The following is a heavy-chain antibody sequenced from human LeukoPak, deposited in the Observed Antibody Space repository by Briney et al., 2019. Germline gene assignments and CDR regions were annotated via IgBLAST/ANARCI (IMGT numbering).Heavy chain of an antibody. CDR3: ARTDAFDI. Sequence: GGSLRLSCAASGFTFSSYAMSWVRQAPGKGLEWVSYISNRGATIYYADSVKGRFSISRDNAKNSVYLQMNSLRAEDTAVYYCARTDAFDIWGQGTMVTVSS. CDR1: GFTFSSYA. J-gene: IGHJ3*02. CDR2: ISNRGATI. V-gene: IGHV3-48*04.